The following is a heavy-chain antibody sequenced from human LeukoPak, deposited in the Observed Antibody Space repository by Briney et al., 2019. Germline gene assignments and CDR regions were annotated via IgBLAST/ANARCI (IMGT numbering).Heavy chain of an antibody. CDR2: IKSKTDGGTT. Sequence: GGSLRLSCAASGFTFSSYNMNWVRQAPGKGLEWVGRIKSKTDGGTTDYAAPVKGRFTISRDDSKNTLYLQMNSLKTEDTAVYYCTTEITMIVVVITDYWGQGTLVTVSS. J-gene: IGHJ4*02. D-gene: IGHD3-22*01. CDR1: GFTFSSYN. V-gene: IGHV3-15*01. CDR3: TTEITMIVVVITDY.